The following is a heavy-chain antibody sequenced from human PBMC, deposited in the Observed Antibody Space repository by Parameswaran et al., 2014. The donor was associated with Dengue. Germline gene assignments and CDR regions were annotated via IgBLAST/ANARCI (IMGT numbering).Heavy chain of an antibody. D-gene: IGHD6-6*01. J-gene: IGHJ6*03. Sequence: WIRQPPGKGLEWVGRIKSKTDGGTTDYAAPVKGRFTISRDDSKNMLYLQMNSLKTEDTAVYYCTTGAARLGWDYYYYMDVWGKGTTVTVSS. CDR2: IKSKTDGGTT. V-gene: IGHV3-15*01. CDR3: TTGAARLGWDYYYYMDV.